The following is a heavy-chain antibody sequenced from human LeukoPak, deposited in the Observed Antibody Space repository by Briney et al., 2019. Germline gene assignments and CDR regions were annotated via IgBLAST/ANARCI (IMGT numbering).Heavy chain of an antibody. D-gene: IGHD1-14*01. J-gene: IGHJ4*02. CDR1: GFTFSSYW. CDR2: INPGGSSR. CDR3: ARSNQADDY. Sequence: GGSLRLSCAASGFTFSSYWMHWVRQVPGKGLVWVARINPGGSSRTYADSVKGRFTISRDNAKNTLYLQMDSLRAEDTGVYYCARSNQADDYWGQGTLVTVSS. V-gene: IGHV3-74*01.